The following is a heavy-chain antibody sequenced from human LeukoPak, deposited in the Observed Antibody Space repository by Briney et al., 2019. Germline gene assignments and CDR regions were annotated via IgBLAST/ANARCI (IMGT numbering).Heavy chain of an antibody. D-gene: IGHD3-16*01. J-gene: IGHJ4*02. CDR2: IGGSGGT. CDR3: AKESGSYAKPFDY. V-gene: IGHV3-23*01. CDR1: GFTFSSYA. Sequence: PGGSLRLSCAASGFTFSSYAMNWVRQAPGKGLEWVSAIGGSGGTSHSDSVKGRFTISRDISKNTLYLQMNSLRAEDTAVYYCAKESGSYAKPFDYWGQGTLVTVSS.